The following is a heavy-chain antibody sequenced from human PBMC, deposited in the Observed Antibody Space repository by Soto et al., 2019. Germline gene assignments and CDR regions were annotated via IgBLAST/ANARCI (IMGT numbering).Heavy chain of an antibody. D-gene: IGHD3-22*01. CDR2: IYWDDDK. CDR3: AHRQRGPYDSSGYSFDY. CDR1: GFSLSTSGVG. J-gene: IGHJ4*02. Sequence: ASGPTMVNPTQTLTLTCTFSGFSLSTSGVGVGWIRQPPGKALEWLALIYWDDDKRYSPSLKSRLTITKDTSKNQVVLTMTNMDPVDTATYYCAHRQRGPYDSSGYSFDYWGQGTLVTVSS. V-gene: IGHV2-5*02.